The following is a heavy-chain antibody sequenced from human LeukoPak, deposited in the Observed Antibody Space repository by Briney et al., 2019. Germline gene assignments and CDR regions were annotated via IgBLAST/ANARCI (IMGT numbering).Heavy chain of an antibody. CDR1: GYSFTSYW. D-gene: IGHD3-10*01. J-gene: IGHJ4*02. Sequence: GESLKISCKGSGYSFTSYWIGWVRQMPGKGLEWMGIIYPGDSDTRYSPSFQGQVTISADKSIRTAYLQWSSLKASDTAMYYCAIYSSRWGVIMPFDYWSQGTLVTVSS. CDR2: IYPGDSDT. V-gene: IGHV5-51*01. CDR3: AIYSSRWGVIMPFDY.